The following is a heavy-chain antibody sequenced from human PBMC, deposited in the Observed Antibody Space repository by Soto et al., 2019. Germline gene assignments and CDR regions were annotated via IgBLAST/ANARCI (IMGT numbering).Heavy chain of an antibody. CDR3: TTVWWGATGY. D-gene: IGHD1-26*01. Sequence: GGSLRLSCAASGFTFSNAWMSWVRQAPGKGLEWVGRIKSKTGGGTTDYAAPVKGRFTISRDDSKNTLYLQMNSLKTEDTAVYYCTTVWWGATGYWGQGTLVTVSS. CDR2: IKSKTGGGTT. J-gene: IGHJ4*02. CDR1: GFTFSNAW. V-gene: IGHV3-15*01.